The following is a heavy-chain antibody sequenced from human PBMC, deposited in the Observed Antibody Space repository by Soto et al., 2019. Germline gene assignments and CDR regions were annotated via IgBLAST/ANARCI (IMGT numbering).Heavy chain of an antibody. CDR3: SFPYYDLWSGYRTDY. CDR1: GFTFSGSA. D-gene: IGHD3-3*01. CDR2: IRSKANSYAT. J-gene: IGHJ4*02. Sequence: EVQLVESGGGLVQPGGSLKLSCAASGFTFSGSAMHWVRQTSGKGLEWVGGIRSKANSYATAYAASVKGRFTISSDDSKNTSYLQINSLKTEDTALYYCSFPYYDLWSGYRTDYWGQGTLVTVSS. V-gene: IGHV3-73*02.